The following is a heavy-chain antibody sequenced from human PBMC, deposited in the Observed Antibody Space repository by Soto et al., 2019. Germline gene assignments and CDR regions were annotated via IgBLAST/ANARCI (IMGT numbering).Heavy chain of an antibody. CDR1: GVSFSGYY. CDR2: INHSGST. CDR3: ASHNCGGDCYSRYFQH. J-gene: IGHJ1*01. Sequence: PSETLSLTCAVYGVSFSGYYWIWIRQPPGKGLEWIGEINHSGSTNYNPSLKSRVTISVDTSKNQFSLKLTSVTAADTAMYFCASHNCGGDCYSRYFQHWGQGTLVTVSS. D-gene: IGHD2-21*02. V-gene: IGHV4-34*01.